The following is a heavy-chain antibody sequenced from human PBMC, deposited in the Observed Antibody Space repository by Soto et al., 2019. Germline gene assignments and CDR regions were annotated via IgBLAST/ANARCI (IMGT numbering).Heavy chain of an antibody. V-gene: IGHV4-4*02. CDR1: GGSISSSNW. CDR3: ARAGSYYGSGSGFDP. CDR2: IYHSGST. J-gene: IGHJ5*02. Sequence: QVQLQESGPGLVKPSGSLSLTCAVSGGSISSSNWWSWVRQPPGKGLEWIGEIYHSGSTNYNPSLKSRVTISVDKSKYQFSLKLSSVTAADTAVYYCARAGSYYGSGSGFDPWGQGTLVTVSS. D-gene: IGHD3-10*01.